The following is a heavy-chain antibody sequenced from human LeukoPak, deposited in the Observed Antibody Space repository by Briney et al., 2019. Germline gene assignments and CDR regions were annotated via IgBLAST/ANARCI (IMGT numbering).Heavy chain of an antibody. V-gene: IGHV3-20*01. Sequence: GGSLRLSCAVSGFPFSSYWMHWVRQAPGKGLEWVSGINWNGGSTGYTDSVKGRFTISRDNAKNSLYLQMNSLRAEDTALYHCARYGSGSYYYYYMDVWGKGTTVTVSS. CDR2: INWNGGST. CDR3: ARYGSGSYYYYYMDV. D-gene: IGHD3-10*01. J-gene: IGHJ6*03. CDR1: GFPFSSYW.